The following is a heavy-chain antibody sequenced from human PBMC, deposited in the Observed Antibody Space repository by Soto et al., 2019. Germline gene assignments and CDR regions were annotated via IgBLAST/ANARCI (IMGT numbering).Heavy chain of an antibody. D-gene: IGHD6-19*01. V-gene: IGHV1-69*08. CDR2: IIPILGIA. CDR3: AREEDSSGKPCDY. Sequence: QVQLVQSGAEVKKPGSSVKVSCKASGGTFSSYTISWVRQAPGQGLEWMGRIIPILGIANYAQKFQGRVTITADKSTSTAYMELSSLRSEDTAVYYCAREEDSSGKPCDYWGQGTMVTVSS. J-gene: IGHJ4*02. CDR1: GGTFSSYT.